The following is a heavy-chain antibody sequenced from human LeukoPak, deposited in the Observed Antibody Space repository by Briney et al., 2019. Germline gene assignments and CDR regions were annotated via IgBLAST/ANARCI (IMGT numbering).Heavy chain of an antibody. CDR1: GFTVSSNY. Sequence: GGSLRLSCAASGFTVSSNYMSWVRQAPGKGLEWVSVIYSGGSTYYADSVKGRFTISRDNSKNSLYLQMNSLRTEDTALYYCAKDIRTYCGGDCSGGLDYWGQGTLVTVSS. CDR2: IYSGGST. V-gene: IGHV3-53*05. CDR3: AKDIRTYCGGDCSGGLDY. J-gene: IGHJ4*02. D-gene: IGHD2-21*02.